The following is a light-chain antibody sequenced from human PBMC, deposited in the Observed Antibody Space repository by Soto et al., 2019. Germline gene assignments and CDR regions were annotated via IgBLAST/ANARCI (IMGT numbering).Light chain of an antibody. CDR2: GAS. CDR3: QHYGSSAYT. Sequence: DIVLTQSPGTLSLSPGERATLSCRASQSVRSNYLAWYQQKPGQAPRLLIYGASSRATGIPDRFSGSGSGTDFTLTISRLEPEDVAVYYCQHYGSSAYTFGQGTTLEIK. CDR1: QSVRSNY. J-gene: IGKJ2*01. V-gene: IGKV3-20*01.